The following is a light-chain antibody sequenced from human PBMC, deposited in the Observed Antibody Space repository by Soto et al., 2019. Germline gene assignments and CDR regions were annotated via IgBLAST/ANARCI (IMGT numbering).Light chain of an antibody. CDR2: DVS. CDR1: SSDVGGYNY. J-gene: IGLJ3*02. Sequence: QSALTQPRSVSGSPGQSVTISCTGTSSDVGGYNYVSWYQQHPGKAPKLMIYDVSKRPSGVPDRFSGSKSGNTASLTISGLQAEDEADYYCCSYAGSWGRVFGGGTKLTVL. V-gene: IGLV2-11*01. CDR3: CSYAGSWGRV.